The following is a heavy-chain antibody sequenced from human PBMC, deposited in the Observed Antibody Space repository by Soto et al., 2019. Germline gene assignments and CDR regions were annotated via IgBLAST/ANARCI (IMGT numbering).Heavy chain of an antibody. CDR1: GFTFSSYA. V-gene: IGHV3-20*04. CDR2: INWNGGST. Sequence: PGGSLRLSCAASGFTFSSYAMHWVRQAPGKGLEWVSGINWNGGSTGYADSVKGRFTISRDNAKNSLYLQMNSLRAEDTALYYCARVPPGGYSGYDSAFDIWGQGTMVTVAS. D-gene: IGHD5-12*01. J-gene: IGHJ3*02. CDR3: ARVPPGGYSGYDSAFDI.